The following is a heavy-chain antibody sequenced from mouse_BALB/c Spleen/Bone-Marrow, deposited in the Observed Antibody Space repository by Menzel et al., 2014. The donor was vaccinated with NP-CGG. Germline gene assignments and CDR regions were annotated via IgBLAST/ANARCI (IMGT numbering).Heavy chain of an antibody. V-gene: IGHV1-80*01. Sequence: VKLMESGAELVRPGSSVKISCKASGYAFSTYWMNWVKQRPGQGLEWIGQIYPGDGDTNYNGKFKGKATLTADKSSSTAYMQLSSLTSEDSAIYFCARGLRAYWGQGTLVTVPA. CDR1: GYAFSTYW. J-gene: IGHJ3*01. CDR3: ARGLRAY. CDR2: IYPGDGDT.